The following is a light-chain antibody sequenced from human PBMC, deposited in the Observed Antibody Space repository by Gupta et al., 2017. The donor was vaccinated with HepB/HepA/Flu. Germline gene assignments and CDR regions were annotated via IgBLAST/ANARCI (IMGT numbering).Light chain of an antibody. Sequence: EIVMTQSPATLSVSPGERATLSCRASQSVSSNLAWYQQKPGQAPRLLIYGASTRATGIPARFSGSGYGTEFTLTISSRQSEDFAVYYCQQHKNWPPYTFGQGTKMDTK. CDR2: GAS. J-gene: IGKJ2*01. CDR3: QQHKNWPPYT. V-gene: IGKV3-15*01. CDR1: QSVSSN.